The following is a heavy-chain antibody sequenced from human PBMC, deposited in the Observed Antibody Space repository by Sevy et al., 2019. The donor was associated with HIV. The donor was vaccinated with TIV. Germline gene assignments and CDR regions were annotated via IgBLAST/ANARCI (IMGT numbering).Heavy chain of an antibody. J-gene: IGHJ4*02. CDR2: IYYSGST. CDR1: GGSISSGGYY. V-gene: IGHV4-31*03. D-gene: IGHD3-3*01. Sequence: SETLSLTCTVSGGSISSGGYYWSWIRQHPGKGLEWIGYIYYSGSTYYNPSLKSRVTISVDTSKNQFSLKLSSVTAADTALYYCARYYDFWSGYGFDYWGQGTLVTVSS. CDR3: ARYYDFWSGYGFDY.